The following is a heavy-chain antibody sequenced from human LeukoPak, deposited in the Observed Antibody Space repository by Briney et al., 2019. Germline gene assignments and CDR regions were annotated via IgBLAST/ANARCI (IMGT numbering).Heavy chain of an antibody. CDR3: AKDGARWY. J-gene: IGHJ4*02. CDR2: INPNTGGT. Sequence: ASVTVSCTASGSSFTVYYMHWVRQAPGQGLGWMGWINPNTGGTNYAQQFQGRVTMTRDTSIRTAYMELSRLRSDDTAVYYCAKDGARWYWGQGTLVTVSS. CDR1: GSSFTVYY. D-gene: IGHD3-16*01. V-gene: IGHV1-2*02.